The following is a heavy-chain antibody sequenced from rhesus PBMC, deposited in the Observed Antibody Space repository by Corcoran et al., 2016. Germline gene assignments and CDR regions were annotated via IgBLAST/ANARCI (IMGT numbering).Heavy chain of an antibody. CDR1: GGSIAGNY. J-gene: IGHJ4*01. V-gene: IGHV4-160*01. D-gene: IGHD1-44*01. Sequence: QVQLQESGPGLVKPSEPLPLTCAVSGGSIAGNYWSWIRQPPGKGLEWIGRLSEDGTTNYNPFLKSRVTISPDTSRNQFSLKLNSVTAADTAVYYCASGGPNSPFWGQGVLVIVSS. CDR3: ASGGPNSPF. CDR2: LSEDGTT.